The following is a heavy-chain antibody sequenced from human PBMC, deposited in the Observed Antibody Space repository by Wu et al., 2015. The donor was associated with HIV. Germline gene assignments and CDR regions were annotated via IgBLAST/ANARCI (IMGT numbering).Heavy chain of an antibody. CDR2: MNPRSGST. Sequence: QVQLVQSGAEVKKPGASVKVSCKGSGYTFSDYDINWFRQVTGQGLEWMAWMNPRSGSTGFAQRFQGRVTMTRSTSINTVYMELSSLRSEDTAVYYCARGSGGSYYSYYFDYWGQGTLVTVSS. D-gene: IGHD1-26*01. CDR3: ARGSGGSYYSYYFDY. V-gene: IGHV1-8*01. CDR1: GYTFSDYD. J-gene: IGHJ4*02.